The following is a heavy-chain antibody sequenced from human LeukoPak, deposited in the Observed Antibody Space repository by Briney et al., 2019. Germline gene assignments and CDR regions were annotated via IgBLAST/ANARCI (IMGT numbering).Heavy chain of an antibody. CDR1: GFTFSNYV. CDR2: ISENGGGA. D-gene: IGHD6-13*01. V-gene: IGHV3-23*01. Sequence: GGSLRLSCAASGFTFSNYVMGWVRQAQGKGLEWVSAISENGGGADYADSVRGRFTISRDNSQNTMYQQMNSLRAEDTAVYYCARARDSRSYFQHWGQGTLVTVSS. J-gene: IGHJ1*01. CDR3: ARARDSRSYFQH.